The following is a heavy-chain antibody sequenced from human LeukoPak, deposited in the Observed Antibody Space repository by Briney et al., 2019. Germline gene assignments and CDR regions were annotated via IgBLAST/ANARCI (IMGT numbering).Heavy chain of an antibody. V-gene: IGHV1-3*01. Sequence: ASVKVSCKASGYTFTSYAMHWVRQAPGQRLEWMGWINAGNGNTKYSQKFQGRVTITRDTSATAAYMELSSLRSEDTAVFYCAREGYYYDSSGLDYWGQGTLVTVSS. CDR2: INAGNGNT. D-gene: IGHD3-22*01. CDR1: GYTFTSYA. J-gene: IGHJ4*02. CDR3: AREGYYYDSSGLDY.